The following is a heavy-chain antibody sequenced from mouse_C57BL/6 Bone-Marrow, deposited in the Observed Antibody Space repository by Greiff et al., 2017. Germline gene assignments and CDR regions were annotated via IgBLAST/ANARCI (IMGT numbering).Heavy chain of an antibody. CDR1: GFNIKDDY. J-gene: IGHJ2*01. Sequence: EVQLKESGAELVRPGASVKLSCTASGFNIKDDYMHWVKQRPEQGLEWIGWIDPENGDTEYASKFQGKATITADTSSNTAYLQLSSLTSEDTAVYYCTTGSYYPHWGQGTTLTVSS. CDR3: TTGSYYPH. CDR2: IDPENGDT. V-gene: IGHV14-4*01. D-gene: IGHD1-1*01.